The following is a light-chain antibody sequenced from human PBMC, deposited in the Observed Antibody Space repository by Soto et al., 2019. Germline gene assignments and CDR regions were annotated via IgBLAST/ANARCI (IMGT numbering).Light chain of an antibody. CDR3: ASRDDNLSGHWM. V-gene: IGLV1-47*01. CDR1: SSNIGSNY. CDR2: RNN. Sequence: QSVLTQPPSASQTPGQRVTISCSGTSSNIGSNYVSWYQQLPGTAPKLLIYRNNQRPSGVPDRFYGSKSGTSASLAISGLRSEDEADYYCASRDDNLSGHWMFGGGTKLTVL. J-gene: IGLJ3*02.